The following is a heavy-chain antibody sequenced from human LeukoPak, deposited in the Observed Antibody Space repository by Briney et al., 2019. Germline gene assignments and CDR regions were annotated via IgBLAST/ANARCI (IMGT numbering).Heavy chain of an antibody. CDR2: IWYDGSNK. V-gene: IGHV3-33*01. Sequence: PGRSLRLSCAASGFTFSSFGMHWVRQAPGKGLEWVAFIWYDGSNKYYADSVKGRFTISRDNSKNTLYLQMNSLRAEDTAVYYCASVRVVASTWSDSWFDPWGQGTLVTVSS. CDR3: ASVRVVASTWSDSWFDP. CDR1: GFTFSSFG. D-gene: IGHD2-15*01. J-gene: IGHJ5*02.